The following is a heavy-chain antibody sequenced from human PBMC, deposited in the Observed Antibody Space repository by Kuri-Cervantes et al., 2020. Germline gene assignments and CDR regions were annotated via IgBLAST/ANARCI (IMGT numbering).Heavy chain of an antibody. CDR1: GFTFSSYW. J-gene: IGHJ3*02. CDR2: INSDGSST. D-gene: IGHD3-10*01. V-gene: IGHV3-74*01. Sequence: GGSLRLSCAASGFTFSSYWMHWVRQAPGKGLVWASRINSDGSSTSYADSVKGRFTISRDNAKNSLYLQMNSLRAEDTAVYYCARDGGDMVPDAFDIWGQGTMVTVSS. CDR3: ARDGGDMVPDAFDI.